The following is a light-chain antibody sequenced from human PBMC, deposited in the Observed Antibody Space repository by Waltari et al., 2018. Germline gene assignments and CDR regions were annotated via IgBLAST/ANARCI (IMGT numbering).Light chain of an antibody. Sequence: QSDMTRPPPASVFPGHSVTAPCPLPSRHGGVYNSISCDQQHLGKPPHLMIYEVRKPPSGAPDRFSGAKSSNTSSLTVSGLQAEDDADYYCSAYAGSNDRYVVGSGPKVTVL. CDR3: SAYAGSNDRYV. J-gene: IGLJ1*01. V-gene: IGLV2-8*01. CDR2: EVR. CDR1: SRHGGVYNS.